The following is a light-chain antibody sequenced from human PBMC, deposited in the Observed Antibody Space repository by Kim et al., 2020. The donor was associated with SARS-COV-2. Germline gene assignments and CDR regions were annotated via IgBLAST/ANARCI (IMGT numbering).Light chain of an antibody. CDR1: NIIGTV. CDR3: QVWAARTYI. J-gene: IGLJ1*01. Sequence: VALRQTATLPSDGANIIGTVVNWYQRKPGQTPVLVIERDRDRPSGIPHQFSGSNSGNTAPLTISRAQAGDEADYYCQVWAARTYIFGPGTKVTVL. CDR2: RDR. V-gene: IGLV3-9*01.